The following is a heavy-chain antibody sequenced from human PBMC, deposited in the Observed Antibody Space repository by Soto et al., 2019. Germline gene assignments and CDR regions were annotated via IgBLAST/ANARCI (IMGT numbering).Heavy chain of an antibody. D-gene: IGHD3-3*01. CDR3: ARQAITIFGVVIVNAFDI. CDR1: GFTFSSYS. V-gene: IGHV3-21*01. Sequence: GESLKISCAASGFTFSSYSMNWVRQAPGKGLEWVSSISSSSSYIYYADSVKGRFTISRDNAKNSLYLQMNSLRAEDTAVYYCARQAITIFGVVIVNAFDIWGQGTMVTVSS. J-gene: IGHJ3*02. CDR2: ISSSSSYI.